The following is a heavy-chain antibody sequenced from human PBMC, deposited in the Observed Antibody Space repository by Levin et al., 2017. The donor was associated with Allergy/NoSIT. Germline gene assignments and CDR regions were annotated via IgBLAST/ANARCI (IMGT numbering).Heavy chain of an antibody. V-gene: IGHV4-34*01. CDR1: GGSFTGSY. J-gene: IGHJ6*03. CDR3: ARRAIQGRQYYMDV. Sequence: SQTLSLTCAASGGSFTGSYWSWIRQSPGKGLQWIGEVNHSGSLNYTPSLRGRVAISVDSSKNQFSLKLTSVTAADTAVYYCARRAIQGRQYYMDVWGKGTTVTVSS. CDR2: VNHSGSL. D-gene: IGHD4-11*01.